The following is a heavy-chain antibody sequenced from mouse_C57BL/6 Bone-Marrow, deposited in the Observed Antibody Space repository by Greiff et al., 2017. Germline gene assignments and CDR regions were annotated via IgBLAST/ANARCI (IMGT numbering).Heavy chain of an antibody. V-gene: IGHV14-4*01. CDR3: TTRVFAY. CDR2: IDPENGDT. CDR1: GFNIKDDY. Sequence: EVQLQQSGAELVRPGASVKLSCTASGFNIKDDYMHWVKQRPEQGLEWIGWIDPENGDTEYASKFQGKANITADTSSNTAYLQLSSLTSEDTAVYYCTTRVFAYWGQGTLVTVSA. J-gene: IGHJ3*01.